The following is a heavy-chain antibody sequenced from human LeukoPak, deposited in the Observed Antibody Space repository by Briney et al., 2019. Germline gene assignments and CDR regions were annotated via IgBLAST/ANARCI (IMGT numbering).Heavy chain of an antibody. J-gene: IGHJ4*02. CDR2: ISYDGINK. D-gene: IGHD3-22*01. V-gene: IGHV3-30*14. CDR3: ARSDTYYDSFTIIY. CDR1: GFTFSSYA. Sequence: GGSLRLSCAASGFTFSSYAMHWVRQAPGKGLEWVAVISYDGINKYYADSVKGRFTISRDNSKNTLYLQMNSLRAEDTAVYYCARSDTYYDSFTIIYWGQGTLVTVSS.